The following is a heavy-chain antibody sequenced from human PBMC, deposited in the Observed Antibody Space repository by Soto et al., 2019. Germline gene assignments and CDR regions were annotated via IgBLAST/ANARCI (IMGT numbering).Heavy chain of an antibody. CDR2: ISPHKGDT. CDR1: GYTFSSIG. CDR3: ARDLDGSGSYYTNY. Sequence: ASVKVSCKTSGYTFSSIGISWVRQAPGQGLEWMGWISPHKGDTYYAQRLQGRVTMTTDTSTSTAYMELRSLRSEDTAVYFCARDLDGSGSYYTNYWGQGTLVTVSS. V-gene: IGHV1-18*01. D-gene: IGHD3-10*01. J-gene: IGHJ4*02.